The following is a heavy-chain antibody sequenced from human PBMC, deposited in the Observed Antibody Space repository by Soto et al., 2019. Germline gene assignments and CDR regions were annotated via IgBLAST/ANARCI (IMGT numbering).Heavy chain of an antibody. D-gene: IGHD3-3*01. J-gene: IGHJ6*04. Sequence: HPGGSLRLSCAASGFTFSSDGMHWVRQAPGKGLEWVAVIWYDGSNKYYADSVKGRFTISRDNSKNTLYLQMNSLRAEDTAVYYCARDLASGLKLLEWLSTPPDVWGKGTTVTVSS. V-gene: IGHV3-33*01. CDR2: IWYDGSNK. CDR3: ARDLASGLKLLEWLSTPPDV. CDR1: GFTFSSDG.